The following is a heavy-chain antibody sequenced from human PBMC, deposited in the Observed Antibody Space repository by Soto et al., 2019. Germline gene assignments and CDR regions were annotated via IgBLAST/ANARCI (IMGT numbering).Heavy chain of an antibody. Sequence: ASVKVSCKASGYTFTSYGISWVRQAPGQGLEWMGWISAYNGNTNYAQKLQGRVTMTTDTSTSTAYMELRSLRSDDTAVYYCARGRYFDWSPYYYYMDVWGKGTTVTVSS. J-gene: IGHJ6*03. D-gene: IGHD3-9*01. CDR3: ARGRYFDWSPYYYYMDV. V-gene: IGHV1-18*01. CDR2: ISAYNGNT. CDR1: GYTFTSYG.